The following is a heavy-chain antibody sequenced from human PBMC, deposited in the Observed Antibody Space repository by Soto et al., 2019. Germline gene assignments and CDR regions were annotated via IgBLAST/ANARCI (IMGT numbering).Heavy chain of an antibody. CDR1: GGSISSGGYS. Sequence: QLQLQESGSGQVKPSQTLSLTCAVSGGSISSGGYSWSWIRQPPGKGLEWIGYIYHSGSTYYNPSLKSRVTISVDRSKNQFSLKLSSVTAADTAVYYCARGNVVAIDYWGQGTLVTVSS. D-gene: IGHD2-21*01. J-gene: IGHJ4*02. CDR3: ARGNVVAIDY. V-gene: IGHV4-30-2*01. CDR2: IYHSGST.